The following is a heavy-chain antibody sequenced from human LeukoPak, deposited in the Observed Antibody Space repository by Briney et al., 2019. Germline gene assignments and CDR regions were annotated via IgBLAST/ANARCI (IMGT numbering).Heavy chain of an antibody. CDR3: ARRITMVRGVITDAFDI. CDR1: GYSFTSYW. V-gene: IGHV5-51*01. D-gene: IGHD3-10*01. Sequence: GESLKISCQGSGYSFTSYWIAWVRQMPGKGLEWMGIIYPGDSDTRYSPSFQGQVTISADKSITTAYLQWSSLKASDTAVYYCARRITMVRGVITDAFDIWGQGTMVTVSS. J-gene: IGHJ3*02. CDR2: IYPGDSDT.